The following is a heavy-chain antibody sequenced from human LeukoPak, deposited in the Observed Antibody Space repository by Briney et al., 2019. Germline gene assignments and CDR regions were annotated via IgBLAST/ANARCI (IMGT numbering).Heavy chain of an antibody. CDR1: GFSVSSNY. Sequence: PGGSLRLSCAASGFSVSSNYLSWVRQAPGKGLEWVSVIDSGGITYYADSVKGRFTISRHNSNNTLYLQMNSLRPEDTAVYYCARGAWFDTWGQGTLVTVSS. V-gene: IGHV3-53*04. D-gene: IGHD4/OR15-4a*01. CDR2: IDSGGIT. J-gene: IGHJ5*02. CDR3: ARGAWFDT.